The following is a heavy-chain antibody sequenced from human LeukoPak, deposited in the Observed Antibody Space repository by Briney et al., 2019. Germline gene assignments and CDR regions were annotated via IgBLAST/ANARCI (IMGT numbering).Heavy chain of an antibody. J-gene: IGHJ4*02. D-gene: IGHD3-10*01. CDR3: AKDTQGFEGEGPLDY. Sequence: GGSLRLSCAASGFTFSTYGMHWVRQAPGKGLEWVSGISWNSGSIGYADSVKGRFTISRDNAKNSLYLQMNSLRAEDTALYYCAKDTQGFEGEGPLDYWGQGTLVTVSS. CDR2: ISWNSGSI. V-gene: IGHV3-9*01. CDR1: GFTFSTYG.